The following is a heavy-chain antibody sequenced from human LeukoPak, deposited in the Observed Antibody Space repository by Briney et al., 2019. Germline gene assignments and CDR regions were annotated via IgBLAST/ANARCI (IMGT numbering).Heavy chain of an antibody. CDR1: GYTFTSYG. CDR3: AREEGDY. CDR2: INPSGGST. J-gene: IGHJ4*02. Sequence: ASVKVSCKASGYTFTSYGISWVRQAPGQGLEWMGIINPSGGSTSYAQKSQGRVTMTRDTSTSTVYMELSSLRSEDTAVYYCAREEGDYWGQGTLVTVSS. V-gene: IGHV1-46*01.